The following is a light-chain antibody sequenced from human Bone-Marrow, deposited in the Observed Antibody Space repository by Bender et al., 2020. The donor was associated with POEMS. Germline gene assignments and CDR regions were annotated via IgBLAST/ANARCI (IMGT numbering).Light chain of an antibody. CDR1: TSNIGTNS. J-gene: IGLJ1*01. CDR2: RDT. Sequence: QSVLTQPPSASGTPGQRVTISCSGTTSNIGTNSVNWYQHLPGTAPKLLIYRDTQRPSGVPDRYSASKSGTSASLAISGLQSEDEAHYYCAAWDDSLNGYVFASGTKVTVL. V-gene: IGLV1-44*01. CDR3: AAWDDSLNGYV.